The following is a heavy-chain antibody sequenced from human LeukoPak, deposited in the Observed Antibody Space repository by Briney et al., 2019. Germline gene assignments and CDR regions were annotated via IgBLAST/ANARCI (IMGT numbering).Heavy chain of an antibody. CDR1: GLPFSSFP. Sequence: PGGSLRLSCAASGLPFSSFPMNWVRQAPGKGLQGVAVISNDGSNKYYQDSLKGRFTISRDNSKNTLYLQMSSLTTEDTAVYYCARGAGTTVYCIDVWGRGTTVTVSS. J-gene: IGHJ6*03. CDR3: ARGAGTTVYCIDV. D-gene: IGHD1-7*01. V-gene: IGHV3-30*15. CDR2: ISNDGSNK.